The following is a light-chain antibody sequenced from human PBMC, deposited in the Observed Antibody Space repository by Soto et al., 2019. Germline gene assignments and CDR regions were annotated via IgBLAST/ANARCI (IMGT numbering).Light chain of an antibody. CDR2: DAS. CDR3: LQYSTWPPLYT. Sequence: EIVMTQSPAALSVSLGERVSLTCRASQAVSSYLAWYQQKPGQAPRLLISDASTRATDIPDRFSSSGSGTDFTLTISSLQSSDLAVYYCLQYSTWPPLYTFGQVTMLEIK. CDR1: QAVSSY. V-gene: IGKV3-15*01. J-gene: IGKJ2*01.